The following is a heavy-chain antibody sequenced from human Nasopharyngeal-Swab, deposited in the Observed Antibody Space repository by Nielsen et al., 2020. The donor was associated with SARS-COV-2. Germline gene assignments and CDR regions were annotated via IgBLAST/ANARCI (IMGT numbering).Heavy chain of an antibody. Sequence: SETLSLTCAVYGGSFSENYWNWVRQSPGKGLEWIGEISHSGATNYKSPLRSRVIMSVDTSKNQFSLELRSVTAADTAVYYCVRGFRTWSFPSTYYYYHMDVWGQGTTVTVSS. J-gene: IGHJ6*03. CDR1: GGSFSENY. CDR2: ISHSGAT. CDR3: VRGFRTWSFPSTYYYYHMDV. D-gene: IGHD2/OR15-2a*01. V-gene: IGHV4-34*01.